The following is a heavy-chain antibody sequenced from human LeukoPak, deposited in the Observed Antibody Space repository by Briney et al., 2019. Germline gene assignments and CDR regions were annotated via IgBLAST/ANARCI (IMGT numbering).Heavy chain of an antibody. CDR2: IWYDGSNK. Sequence: GRSLRLSCAASGFTFSSYGMHWVRQAPGKGLEWVAVIWYDGSNKYYADSVKGRFTISRDNSKNTLYLQMNSLRAEDTAVYYCARGGYCTNGVCYPDYWGQGTLVTVSS. D-gene: IGHD2-8*01. CDR1: GFTFSSYG. CDR3: ARGGYCTNGVCYPDY. J-gene: IGHJ4*02. V-gene: IGHV3-33*01.